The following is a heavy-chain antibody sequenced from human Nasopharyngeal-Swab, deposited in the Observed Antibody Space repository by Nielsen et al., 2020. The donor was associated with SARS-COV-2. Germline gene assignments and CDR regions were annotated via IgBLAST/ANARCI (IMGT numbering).Heavy chain of an antibody. D-gene: IGHD2-2*01. CDR3: AKATLGYCSSTSCYEGAYYYYGMDV. V-gene: IGHV3-23*01. Sequence: GESLKISCAASGFTFSSYAMSWVRQAPGKGLEWVSAISGSGGSTYYADSVKGRFTISRDNSKNTLYLQMNSLRAEDTAVYYCAKATLGYCSSTSCYEGAYYYYGMDVWGRGTTVTVSS. CDR2: ISGSGGST. CDR1: GFTFSSYA. J-gene: IGHJ6*02.